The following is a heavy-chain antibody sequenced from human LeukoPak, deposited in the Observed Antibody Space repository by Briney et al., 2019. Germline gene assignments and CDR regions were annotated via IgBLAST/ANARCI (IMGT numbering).Heavy chain of an antibody. CDR2: ISSNSGDT. CDR1: GYNFYSYG. Sequence: ASVNVSCKASGYNFYSYGVSWVRQAPGQGLEWMGWISSNSGDTKYAQNLHGRVTMTTDKSTSTVYMELRSPKLDDTAVYYCVRDQGVSRFLEWLLYDWFDPWGQGTLVTVSS. J-gene: IGHJ5*02. CDR3: VRDQGVSRFLEWLLYDWFDP. V-gene: IGHV1-18*01. D-gene: IGHD3-3*01.